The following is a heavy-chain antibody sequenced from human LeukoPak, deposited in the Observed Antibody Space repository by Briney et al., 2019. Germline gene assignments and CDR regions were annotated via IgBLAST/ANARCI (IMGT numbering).Heavy chain of an antibody. CDR1: GFTFSSYS. V-gene: IGHV3-48*01. CDR2: ISSISSTI. J-gene: IGHJ4*02. Sequence: GGSLRLSCAASGFTFSSYSMNWVRQAPGKGLEWVSYISSISSTIYYADSVKGRFTISRDNAKNSLYLQMNSLRAEDTAVYYCARVSGILGYWGQGTLVTVSS. D-gene: IGHD2-15*01. CDR3: ARVSGILGY.